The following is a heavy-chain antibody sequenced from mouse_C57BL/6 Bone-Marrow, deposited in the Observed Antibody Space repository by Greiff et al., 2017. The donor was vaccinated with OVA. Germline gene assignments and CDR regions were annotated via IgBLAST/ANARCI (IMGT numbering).Heavy chain of an antibody. CDR3: VSYDGPFAY. V-gene: IGHV10-1*01. D-gene: IGHD1-2*01. J-gene: IGHJ3*01. CDR1: GFSFNTYA. CDR2: IRSKSNNYAT. Sequence: EADGGLVQPKGSLKLSCAASGFSFNTYAMNWVRQAPGKGLEWVARIRSKSNNYATYYADSVKDRFTISRDDSESMLYLQMNNLKTEDTAMYYCVSYDGPFAYWGQGTLVTVSA.